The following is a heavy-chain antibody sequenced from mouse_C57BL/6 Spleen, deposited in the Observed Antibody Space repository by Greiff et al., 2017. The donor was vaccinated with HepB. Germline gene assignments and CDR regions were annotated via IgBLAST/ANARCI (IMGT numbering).Heavy chain of an antibody. J-gene: IGHJ3*01. CDR3: ARGGYYYGSSGAWFAY. Sequence: VQLQQSGPELVKPGASVKISCKASGYAFSSSWMNWVKQRPGKGLEWIGRIYPGDGDTNYNGKFKGKATLTADKSSSTAYMQRSSLTSEDSAVYFCARGGYYYGSSGAWFAYWGQGTLVTVSA. CDR1: GYAFSSSW. CDR2: IYPGDGDT. V-gene: IGHV1-82*01. D-gene: IGHD1-1*01.